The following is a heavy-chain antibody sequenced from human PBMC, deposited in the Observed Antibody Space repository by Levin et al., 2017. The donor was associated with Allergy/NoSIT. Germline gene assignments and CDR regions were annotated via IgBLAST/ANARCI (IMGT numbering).Heavy chain of an antibody. CDR2: ISYDGSNK. J-gene: IGHJ3*02. V-gene: IGHV3-30*18. Sequence: GGSLRLSCAASGFTFSRYGMHWVRQAPGKGLEWVAVISYDGSNKYYADSVKGRFTISRDNSKNTLYLQMNSLRAEDTAVYYCAKDLFAILTGYYDAFDIWGQGTMVTVSS. CDR1: GFTFSRYG. D-gene: IGHD3-9*01. CDR3: AKDLFAILTGYYDAFDI.